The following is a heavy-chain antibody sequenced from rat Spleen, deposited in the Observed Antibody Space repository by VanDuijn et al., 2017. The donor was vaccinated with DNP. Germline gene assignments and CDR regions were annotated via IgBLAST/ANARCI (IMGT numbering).Heavy chain of an antibody. J-gene: IGHJ2*01. Sequence: QVQLTESGPGLVQPSETLSITCTVSDFSLRSYSVSWVRQPSGKGPEWMGRMWYDGDTAYNLPLKSRLSISRDISKNQIFLKMNSLQTDDTGIYYCTRDRSSSIPFDFWGQGVMVTVSS. CDR3: TRDRSSSIPFDF. D-gene: IGHD1-2*01. V-gene: IGHV2-63*01. CDR1: DFSLRSYS. CDR2: MWYDGDT.